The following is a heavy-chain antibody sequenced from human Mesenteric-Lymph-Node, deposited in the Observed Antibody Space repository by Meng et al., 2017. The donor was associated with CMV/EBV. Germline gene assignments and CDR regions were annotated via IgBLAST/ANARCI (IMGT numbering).Heavy chain of an antibody. Sequence: APSGFSFNSFGMHWVRQAPGKGLEWVAVIWNDGTLDYYADSVKGRFTISRDNSKNTLYLQMNSLRAEDTAVYYCARDRGIPAYYFDYWGQGTLVTVSS. CDR1: GFSFNSFG. CDR2: IWNDGTLD. CDR3: ARDRGIPAYYFDY. D-gene: IGHD6-13*01. J-gene: IGHJ4*02. V-gene: IGHV3-33*01.